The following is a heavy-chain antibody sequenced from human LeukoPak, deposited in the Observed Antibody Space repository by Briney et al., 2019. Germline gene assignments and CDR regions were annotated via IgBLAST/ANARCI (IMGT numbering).Heavy chain of an antibody. CDR1: GYTFTGYY. V-gene: IGHV1-18*04. CDR3: AREGYCSSTSCPNWFDP. Sequence: GASVKVSCKASGYTFTGYYMHWVRQAPGQGLEWMGWISAYNGNTNYAQKLQGRVTMTTDTSTSTAYMELRSLRSDDTAVYYCAREGYCSSTSCPNWFDPWGQGTLVTVSS. D-gene: IGHD2-2*01. J-gene: IGHJ5*02. CDR2: ISAYNGNT.